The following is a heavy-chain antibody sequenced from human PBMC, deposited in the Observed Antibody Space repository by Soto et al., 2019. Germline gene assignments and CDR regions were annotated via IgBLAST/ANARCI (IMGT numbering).Heavy chain of an antibody. CDR3: ARRPTGSGSSFFDY. V-gene: IGHV4-34*01. J-gene: IGHJ4*02. Sequence: SDTLSLTCAVYGGSFSGYYWSWIRQPPGKGLEWIGFIHHTGSTFYNPSLESRASISIDTSESQFSLNLASVTVADTAVYYCARRPTGSGSSFFDYWGPGTLVTVSS. D-gene: IGHD3-10*01. CDR1: GGSFSGYY. CDR2: IHHTGST.